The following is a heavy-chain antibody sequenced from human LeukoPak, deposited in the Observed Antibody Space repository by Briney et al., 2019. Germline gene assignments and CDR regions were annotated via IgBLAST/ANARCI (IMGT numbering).Heavy chain of an antibody. V-gene: IGHV4-59*02. CDR3: ARGWIQAEYYYYYYMDV. CDR2: IYDSGST. D-gene: IGHD5-18*01. CDR1: GGSVSSYY. Sequence: PSETLSLTCTVSGGSVSSYYWSWIRQPPGKGLEWIGYIYDSGSTNYNPSLKSRVTISVDTSMTQFSLNLISVTAADTAVYYCARGWIQAEYYYYYYMDVWGKGTTVTVSS. J-gene: IGHJ6*03.